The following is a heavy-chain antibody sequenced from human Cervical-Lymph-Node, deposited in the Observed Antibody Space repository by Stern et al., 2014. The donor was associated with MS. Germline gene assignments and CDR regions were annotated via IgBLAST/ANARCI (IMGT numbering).Heavy chain of an antibody. Sequence: QLQLQESGPGLVKPSQTLSLTCTVSGGSISNTAKYWSWIRQPAGKGLEWIGHISTSGDTSHNPSLRGRVTISVDTSKNQFSLRLSSVTAADTAIYYCAATLPGTPRDATLLEAIHYYYGMDVWGEGTTVIVSS. D-gene: IGHD5-24*01. V-gene: IGHV4-61*02. CDR3: AATLPGTPRDATLLEAIHYYYGMDV. CDR2: ISTSGDT. CDR1: GGSISNTAKY. J-gene: IGHJ6*04.